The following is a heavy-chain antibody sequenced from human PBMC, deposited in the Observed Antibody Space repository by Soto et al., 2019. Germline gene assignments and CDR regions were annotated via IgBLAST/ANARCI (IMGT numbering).Heavy chain of an antibody. V-gene: IGHV3-30*18. CDR1: GFTFVNYA. CDR2: ISYDGSNK. J-gene: IGHJ4*02. Sequence: SGGSLRLSCAASGFTFVNYAMHWVRQAPGKGLDWVAVISYDGSNKYYADSVKGRFTISRDNSKNTVYLQMNNLRAEDTAVYYCAKDRETRXGXXXXXXXXXXWGXXXLVTXXS. CDR3: AKDRETRXGXXXXXXXXXX.